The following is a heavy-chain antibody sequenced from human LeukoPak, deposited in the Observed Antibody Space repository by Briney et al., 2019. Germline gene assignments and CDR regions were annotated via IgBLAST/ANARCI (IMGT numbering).Heavy chain of an antibody. D-gene: IGHD2-21*02. CDR2: ISSGGSA. J-gene: IGHJ4*02. Sequence: ETLSLTCTLSGDSLNSGDYYWAWIRQPPGKGLEWMGGISSGGSAFYNPSLKSRVTISVDTSKNQFSLKLSSVTAADTAVYYCASQVTSSRLDYWGQGTLVTVSS. V-gene: IGHV4-39*07. CDR1: GDSLNSGDYY. CDR3: ASQVTSSRLDY.